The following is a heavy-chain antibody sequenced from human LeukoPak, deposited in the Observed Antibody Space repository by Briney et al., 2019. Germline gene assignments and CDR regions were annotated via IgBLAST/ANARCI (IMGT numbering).Heavy chain of an antibody. V-gene: IGHV4-31*03. CDR3: AREAAPDYGDYGTFDY. Sequence: PSETLSLTCTVSGGSISSSSYYWGWIRQHPGKGLEWIGYIYYSGSTYYNPSLKSRVTISVDTSKNQFSLKLSSVTAADTAVYYCAREAAPDYGDYGTFDYWGQGTLVTVSS. CDR2: IYYSGST. D-gene: IGHD4-17*01. CDR1: GGSISSSSYY. J-gene: IGHJ4*02.